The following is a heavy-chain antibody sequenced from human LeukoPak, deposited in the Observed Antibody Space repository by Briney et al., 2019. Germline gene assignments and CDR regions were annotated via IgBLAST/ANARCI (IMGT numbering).Heavy chain of an antibody. CDR1: GYTFTSYA. J-gene: IGHJ6*02. CDR3: ARDVLVGATTEVGYYYYGMDV. D-gene: IGHD1-26*01. Sequence: GASVKVSCKASGYTFTSYAMHWVRQAPGQRLEWMGWINAGNGNTKYSQKFQGRVTITRDTSASTAYMELSSLRSEDTAVYYCARDVLVGATTEVGYYYYGMDVWGQGTTVTVSS. CDR2: INAGNGNT. V-gene: IGHV1-3*01.